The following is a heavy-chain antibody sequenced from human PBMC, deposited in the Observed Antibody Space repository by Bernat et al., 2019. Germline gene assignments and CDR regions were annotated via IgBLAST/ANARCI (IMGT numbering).Heavy chain of an antibody. CDR1: GGSFSGYY. J-gene: IGHJ5*02. D-gene: IGHD3-10*01. CDR3: ARGFDNSANFGNWFDP. V-gene: IGHV4-34*01. Sequence: QVQLQQWGAGLLKPSETLSLTCAVYGGSFSGYYWSWIRQPPGKGLEWIGEINHSGSTNYNPSLKSRVTISVDTSKNQFSLKLSSVTAADTAVYYCARGFDNSANFGNWFDPWGQGTLVTVSS. CDR2: INHSGST.